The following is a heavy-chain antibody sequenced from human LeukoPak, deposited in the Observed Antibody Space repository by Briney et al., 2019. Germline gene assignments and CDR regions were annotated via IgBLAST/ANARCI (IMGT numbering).Heavy chain of an antibody. CDR2: TNHSGST. CDR3: GRVRAGSSSPSVRDAFDI. V-gene: IGHV4-39*07. CDR1: GGSISSSSYY. J-gene: IGHJ3*02. Sequence: SSETLSLTCTVSGGSISSSSYYWSWIRQPPGKGLEWIGETNHSGSTNFNPSLKSRLTISVDTSKNQFSLKLSSVTAADTAVYYCGRVRAGSSSPSVRDAFDIWGQGTMVTVSS. D-gene: IGHD6-6*01.